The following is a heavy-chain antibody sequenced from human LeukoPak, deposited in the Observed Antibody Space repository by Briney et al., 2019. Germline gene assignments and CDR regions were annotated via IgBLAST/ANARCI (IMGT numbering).Heavy chain of an antibody. CDR3: ARDLPTGYYFDY. J-gene: IGHJ4*02. CDR1: GGSISSYY. Sequence: SETLSLTCTVSGGSISSYYWSWIRQPPGKGLEWIGYIYYSGSTNYNPSLKSRVTISVDTSKNQFSLKLSSVTAADTAVYYCARDLPTGYYFDYWGQGTLVTVSS. CDR2: IYYSGST. V-gene: IGHV4-59*12.